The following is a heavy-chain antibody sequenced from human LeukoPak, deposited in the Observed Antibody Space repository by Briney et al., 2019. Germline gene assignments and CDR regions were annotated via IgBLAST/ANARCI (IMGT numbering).Heavy chain of an antibody. Sequence: PGGSLRLSCAASGFTFSSYGMHWVRQAPGKGLEWVAVIWYDGSNKYYADSVKGRFTISRDNSKNTLYLQMNSLRAEDTAVYYCARGGTYYDFLSGYYKNWFDPWGQGTLVTVSS. CDR3: ARGGTYYDFLSGYYKNWFDP. CDR2: IWYDGSNK. V-gene: IGHV3-33*01. J-gene: IGHJ5*02. CDR1: GFTFSSYG. D-gene: IGHD3-3*01.